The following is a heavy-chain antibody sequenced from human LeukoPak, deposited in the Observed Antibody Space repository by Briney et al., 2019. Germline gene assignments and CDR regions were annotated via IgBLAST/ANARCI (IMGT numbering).Heavy chain of an antibody. D-gene: IGHD1-7*01. CDR2: IYTSGRT. J-gene: IGHJ4*02. V-gene: IGHV4-61*02. Sequence: TLSLTCTVSGGSISSSTSYWSWIRQPAGKGLEWIGRIYTSGRTDYNPSLKSRVTISINTSKNQFSLDLTSVTAADTAVYYCARDSVTGTTRIDYWGQGTLVTVSS. CDR1: GGSISSSTSY. CDR3: ARDSVTGTTRIDY.